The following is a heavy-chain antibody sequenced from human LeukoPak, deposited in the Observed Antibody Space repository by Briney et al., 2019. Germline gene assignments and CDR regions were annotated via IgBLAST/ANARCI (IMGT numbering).Heavy chain of an antibody. CDR3: AKAGTARDLYYYYYMDV. D-gene: IGHD5-18*01. J-gene: IGHJ6*03. V-gene: IGHV3-30*02. Sequence: PGGSLRLSCAASGFTFSSYGMHWVRQAPGKGLEWVAFIRYDGSNKYYADSVKGRFTISRDNSKNTLYLQMNSLRAEDTAVYYCAKAGTARDLYYYYYMDVCGKGTTVAVSS. CDR2: IRYDGSNK. CDR1: GFTFSSYG.